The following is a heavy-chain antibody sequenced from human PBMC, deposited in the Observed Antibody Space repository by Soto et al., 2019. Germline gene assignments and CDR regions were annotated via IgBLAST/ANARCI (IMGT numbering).Heavy chain of an antibody. CDR1: GGSFSGYY. J-gene: IGHJ6*02. CDR3: ARVFGWSGYNYYYYYGMDV. D-gene: IGHD3-3*01. V-gene: IGHV4-34*01. Sequence: PSETLSLTCAVYGGSFSGYYWSWIRQPPGKGLEWIGEINHSGSTNYNPSLKSRVTISVDTSKNQFSLKLSSVTAADTAVYYCARVFGWSGYNYYYYYGMDVWGQGNTVTVS. CDR2: INHSGST.